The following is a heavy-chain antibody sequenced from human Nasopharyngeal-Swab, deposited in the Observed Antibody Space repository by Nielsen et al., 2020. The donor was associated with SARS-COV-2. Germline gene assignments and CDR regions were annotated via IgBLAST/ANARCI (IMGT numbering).Heavy chain of an antibody. CDR1: GITFSSYA. V-gene: IGHV3-23*01. Sequence: GESLKISCAASGITFSSYAMSWVRQAPGKGLEWVSAISGSGGSTYYADSVKGRFTISRDNSKNTLYLQMNSLRAEDTAVYYCAKLHHYYGESDYWGQGTLVTVSS. CDR3: AKLHHYYGESDY. J-gene: IGHJ4*02. CDR2: ISGSGGST. D-gene: IGHD4-17*01.